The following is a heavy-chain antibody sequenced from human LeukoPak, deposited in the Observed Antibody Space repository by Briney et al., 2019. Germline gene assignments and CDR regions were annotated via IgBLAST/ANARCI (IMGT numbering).Heavy chain of an antibody. CDR3: AKAPTLTTFGS. CDR2: IGDGGRST. J-gene: IGHJ5*01. CDR1: GFTFSSYA. Sequence: QPGGSLRLSCAASGFTFSSYAMSWVRQAPGKGLEWVSVIGDGGRSTDYADSVKGRFTISRDNSKSTLYLQMDSLRLDDTAVYYCAKAPTLTTFGSWGQGTLVAVSS. V-gene: IGHV3-23*01. D-gene: IGHD4-17*01.